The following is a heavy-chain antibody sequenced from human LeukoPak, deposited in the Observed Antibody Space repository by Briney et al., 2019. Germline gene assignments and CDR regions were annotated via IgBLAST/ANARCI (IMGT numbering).Heavy chain of an antibody. J-gene: IGHJ4*02. V-gene: IGHV3-23*01. CDR2: ISGSGDNT. CDR1: GFTFSSYA. CDR3: AKELGDSGGYYYIDY. D-gene: IGHD3-22*01. Sequence: GGSLRLSCAASGFTFSSYAMSWVRQAPGKGLEWVSAISGSGDNTYYADSVKGRFTISRDNSKNTLCLQMNGLRAEDTAVYYCAKELGDSGGYYYIDYWGQGTLVTVSS.